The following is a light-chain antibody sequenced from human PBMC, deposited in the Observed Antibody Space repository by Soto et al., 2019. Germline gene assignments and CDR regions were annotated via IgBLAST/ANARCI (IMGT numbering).Light chain of an antibody. Sequence: VLTQSPGTLSLSPGERVALSCRASQRVTRNYLAWYQQKPGQAPRLLIYGASSRASGIPDRFIGSGSGTDFTLTISRLAPEDFAVYFCQQYIKSPPALIFGGGTKVEIK. CDR3: QQYIKSPPALI. CDR1: QRVTRNY. V-gene: IGKV3-20*01. CDR2: GAS. J-gene: IGKJ4*01.